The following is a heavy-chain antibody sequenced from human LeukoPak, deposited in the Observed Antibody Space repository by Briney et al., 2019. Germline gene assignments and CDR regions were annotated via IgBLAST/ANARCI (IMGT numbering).Heavy chain of an antibody. Sequence: ASVKVSCKASGYTFTSYGISWVRQAPGQGLEWMGWISAYNGNTNYAQKLQGRVTMTTDTSTSTAYMELRSLRSDDTAVYYCAGGVTMVRGVIPFDYWGQGTLVTVSS. CDR2: ISAYNGNT. V-gene: IGHV1-18*01. CDR1: GYTFTSYG. J-gene: IGHJ4*02. D-gene: IGHD3-10*01. CDR3: AGGVTMVRGVIPFDY.